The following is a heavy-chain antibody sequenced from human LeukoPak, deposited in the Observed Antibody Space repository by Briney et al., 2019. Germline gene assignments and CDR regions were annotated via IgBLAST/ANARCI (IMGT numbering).Heavy chain of an antibody. Sequence: ASVKVSCKASGYTFTTYDINWVRQAPGQGLEWMGWMNPKNGDTGYAQKFQGRVTMTRNISIRTAYMELSSLTSEDTAMFYCARVLFADYEVAAFDMWGLGTMVTVSS. D-gene: IGHD4-17*01. CDR3: ARVLFADYEVAAFDM. J-gene: IGHJ3*02. CDR1: GYTFTTYD. CDR2: MNPKNGDT. V-gene: IGHV1-8*01.